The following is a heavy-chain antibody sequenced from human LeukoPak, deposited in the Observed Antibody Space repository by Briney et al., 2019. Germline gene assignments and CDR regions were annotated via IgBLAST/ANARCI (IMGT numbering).Heavy chain of an antibody. D-gene: IGHD3-22*01. Sequence: GASVKVSCKASGYTFTTYYMHWVRQAPGQGLEWMGLVTPSGGSRSNAQKFQGRVTMTRDTSTSTVYMELSSLRSEDTAVYYCARAWYYDSSGYPWGQGTLVTVSS. CDR3: ARAWYYDSSGYP. J-gene: IGHJ4*02. CDR2: VTPSGGSR. V-gene: IGHV1-46*01. CDR1: GYTFTTYY.